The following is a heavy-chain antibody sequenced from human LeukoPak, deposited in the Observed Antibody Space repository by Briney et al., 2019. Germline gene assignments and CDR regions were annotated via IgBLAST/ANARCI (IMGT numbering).Heavy chain of an antibody. J-gene: IGHJ4*02. D-gene: IGHD3-10*01. CDR3: ARANEPRRGVKGLYYFDY. CDR1: GGSISSYY. Sequence: PSETLSLTCTVSGGSISSYYWGWIRQPPGKGLEWIGYIYYSGSTNYNPSLKSRVTISVDTSKNQFSLKLSSVTAADTAVYYCARANEPRRGVKGLYYFDYWGQGTLVTVSS. CDR2: IYYSGST. V-gene: IGHV4-59*01.